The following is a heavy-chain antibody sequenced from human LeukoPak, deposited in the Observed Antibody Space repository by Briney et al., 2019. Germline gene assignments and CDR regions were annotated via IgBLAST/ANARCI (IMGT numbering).Heavy chain of an antibody. J-gene: IGHJ4*02. D-gene: IGHD3-9*01. CDR1: GFTLSSYS. CDR2: ISSSSSTI. CDR3: ARGADSGYSSDN. Sequence: GGSLRLSCAASGFTLSSYSMNWVRQAPGKGLEWVSYISSSSSTIHYADSVKGRFTISRDNAKNSLYLQMNSLRAEDTAVYYCARGADSGYSSDNWGQGTLVSVSS. V-gene: IGHV3-48*01.